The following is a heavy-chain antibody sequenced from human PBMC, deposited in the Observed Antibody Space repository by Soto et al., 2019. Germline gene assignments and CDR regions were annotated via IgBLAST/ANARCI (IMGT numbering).Heavy chain of an antibody. CDR3: VSPHSESSNAFDL. V-gene: IGHV3-30*04. CDR1: GFSFSHYA. D-gene: IGHD3-10*01. Sequence: GGSLRLSCAASGFSFSHYAMHWVRQPPGKGLEWVALISYDGENQYFTDSVRGRFTISRDNSKTAVYLEMNDLRLDDTATYYCVSPHSESSNAFDLWGQGTLVTVS. CDR2: ISYDGENQ. J-gene: IGHJ5*02.